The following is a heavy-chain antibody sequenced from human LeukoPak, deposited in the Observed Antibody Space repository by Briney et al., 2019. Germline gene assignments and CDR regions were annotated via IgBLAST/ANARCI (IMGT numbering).Heavy chain of an antibody. CDR3: ARDLPRNYDILTGYSYNWFDP. CDR2: IYHSGST. J-gene: IGHJ5*02. V-gene: IGHV4-38-2*02. CDR1: GYSISSGYY. D-gene: IGHD3-9*01. Sequence: SETLSLTCAVSGYSISSGYYWGWIRQPPGKGLEWIESIYHSGSTYYNPSLKSRVTISVDTSKNQFSLKLSSVTAAGTAVYYCARDLPRNYDILTGYSYNWFDPWGQGTLVTVSS.